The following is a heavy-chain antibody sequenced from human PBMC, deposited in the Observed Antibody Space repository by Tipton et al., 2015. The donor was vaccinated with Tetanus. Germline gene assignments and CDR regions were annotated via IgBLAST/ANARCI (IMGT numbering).Heavy chain of an antibody. CDR1: GASITTYY. J-gene: IGHJ4*02. Sequence: LRLSCTVSGASITTYYWSWIRQPPGKGLEWVGYISYSGTTNYNPSLKSRVTISADTSKNQFSLRLSSVTAADTAVYYCARHYNYPSIFDFWGQGALVTVSS. CDR3: ARHYNYPSIFDF. V-gene: IGHV4-59*01. CDR2: ISYSGTT. D-gene: IGHD1-1*01.